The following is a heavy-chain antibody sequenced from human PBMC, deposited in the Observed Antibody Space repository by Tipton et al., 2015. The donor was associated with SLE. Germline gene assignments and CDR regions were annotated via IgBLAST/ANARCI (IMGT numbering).Heavy chain of an antibody. V-gene: IGHV3-48*03. Sequence: GSLRLSCSASGFTFSSYEMNWVRQAPGKGLEWVSYISSSGSTIYYADSVKGRFTISRDNAKNSLYLQMNSLRAEDTAVYYCARDRSLYFDWSPATDMDVWGKGTTVTVSS. CDR3: ARDRSLYFDWSPATDMDV. CDR1: GFTFSSYE. CDR2: ISSSGSTI. J-gene: IGHJ6*03. D-gene: IGHD3-9*01.